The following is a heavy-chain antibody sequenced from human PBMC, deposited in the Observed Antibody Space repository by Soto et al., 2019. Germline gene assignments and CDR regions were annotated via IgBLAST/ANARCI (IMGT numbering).Heavy chain of an antibody. CDR1: GRSFSGYY. J-gene: IGHJ4*02. D-gene: IGHD7-27*01. Sequence: QVQLQQWDAGLLKPSETLSLTCAVYGRSFSGYYWTWSRQPPGKGLEWIGEINHSGSINYNPSLKSRVTISVDTSKNQFSLKLSSVTAADTAVYYCARGWGSGVFDYWGQGTLVTFSS. V-gene: IGHV4-34*01. CDR2: INHSGSI. CDR3: ARGWGSGVFDY.